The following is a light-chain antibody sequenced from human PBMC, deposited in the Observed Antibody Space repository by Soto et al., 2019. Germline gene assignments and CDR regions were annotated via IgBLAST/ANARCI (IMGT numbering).Light chain of an antibody. CDR1: QTISSW. J-gene: IGKJ1*01. V-gene: IGKV1-5*03. CDR2: KAS. CDR3: QHYNSYSEA. Sequence: DIQMTQSPSTLSGSVGDRVTITCRASQTISSWLDCYQQKPGKAPKLLIYKASTLKGGVTSRFSGSGSGTEFTLTISSLQPDDFATYYCQHYNSYSEAFGQGTKVDIK.